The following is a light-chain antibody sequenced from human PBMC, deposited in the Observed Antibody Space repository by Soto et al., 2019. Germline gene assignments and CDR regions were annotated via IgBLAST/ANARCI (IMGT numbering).Light chain of an antibody. CDR2: EGS. CDR3: CSYAGSRTVV. J-gene: IGLJ2*01. Sequence: QSVLTQPASVSGSPGQSITISCTGTSSDVGSYNLVSWYQQHPGKAPKVMIYEGSKRHSGVSNRFSGSKSGNTASLTISGLQAEDEADYYFCSYAGSRTVVFGGGTKLTVL. CDR1: SSDVGSYNL. V-gene: IGLV2-23*01.